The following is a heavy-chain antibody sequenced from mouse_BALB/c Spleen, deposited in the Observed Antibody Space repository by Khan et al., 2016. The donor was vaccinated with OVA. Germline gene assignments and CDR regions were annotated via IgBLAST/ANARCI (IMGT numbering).Heavy chain of an antibody. CDR2: ISSDGDYT. D-gene: IGHD4-1*01. Sequence: EVELVESGGDLVKPGGSLKLSCAASGFTFSSYSMSWVRQTPDKRLEWVASISSDGDYTYYPDSVKGRFTISRDNAKNTLYLQMSNLKSEDTAMYYCAAHLTGSFAYWGQWTLVTVSA. CDR1: GFTFSSYS. V-gene: IGHV5-6*01. J-gene: IGHJ3*01. CDR3: AAHLTGSFAY.